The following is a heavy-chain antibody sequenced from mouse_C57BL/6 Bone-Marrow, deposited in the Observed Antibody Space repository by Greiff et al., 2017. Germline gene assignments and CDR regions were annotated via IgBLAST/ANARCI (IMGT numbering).Heavy chain of an antibody. D-gene: IGHD2-4*01. V-gene: IGHV1-63*01. CDR2: IYPGGGYT. CDR1: GYTFTNYW. Sequence: VQRVESGAELVRPGTSVKMSCKASGYTFTNYWIGWAKQRPGHGLEWIGDIYPGGGYTNYNEKFKGKAILTADKSSSTAYMQFSSLTSEDSAIYYCARGDDYGPFDYWGQGTTLTVSS. CDR3: ARGDDYGPFDY. J-gene: IGHJ2*01.